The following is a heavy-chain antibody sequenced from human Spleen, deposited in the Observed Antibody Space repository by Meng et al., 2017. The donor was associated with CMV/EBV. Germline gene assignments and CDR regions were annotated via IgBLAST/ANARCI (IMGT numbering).Heavy chain of an antibody. Sequence: TGSGGSISSYGYCWTWIRQFPGKGLEWIGYIYDSGTTYYNPSLKSRVTISLDTSENQFSLKLSSVTAADTALYNCARGDAVTLYFGYWGQGSLVTVSS. CDR2: IYDSGTT. CDR3: ARGDAVTLYFGY. V-gene: IGHV4-31*03. CDR1: GGSISSYGYC. J-gene: IGHJ4*02. D-gene: IGHD2-21*02.